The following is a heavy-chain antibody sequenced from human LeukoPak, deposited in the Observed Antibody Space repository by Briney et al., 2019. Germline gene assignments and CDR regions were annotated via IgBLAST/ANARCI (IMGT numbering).Heavy chain of an antibody. D-gene: IGHD3-22*01. J-gene: IGHJ4*02. Sequence: PSETLSLTCTVSGGSISSSSYYWGWIRQPPGKGLEWIGSTSYSGSTSYNPSLKSRVTISVDTSKNKFSLKLSPVTAADTAVYYCARGYDSSGHGDYWGQGTLVTVSS. CDR3: ARGYDSSGHGDY. V-gene: IGHV4-39*07. CDR2: TSYSGST. CDR1: GGSISSSSYY.